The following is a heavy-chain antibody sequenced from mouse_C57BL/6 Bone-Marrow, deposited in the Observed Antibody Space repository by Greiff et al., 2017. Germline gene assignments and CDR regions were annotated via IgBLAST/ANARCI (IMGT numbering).Heavy chain of an antibody. Sequence: VQLQQSGPELVKPGASVKLSCKASGYTFTSYDINWVKQRPGQGLEWIGWVYPRDGSTKYNEKFKGKGTLTVGTSASTAYMELQSLTSEDSAFYFCARLEFDGSSGDWYFDVWGTGTTVTVSS. CDR3: ARLEFDGSSGDWYFDV. CDR1: GYTFTSYD. V-gene: IGHV1-85*01. J-gene: IGHJ1*03. CDR2: VYPRDGST. D-gene: IGHD1-1*01.